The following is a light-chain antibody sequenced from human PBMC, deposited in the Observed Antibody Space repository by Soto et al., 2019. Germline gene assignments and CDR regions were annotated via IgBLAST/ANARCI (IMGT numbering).Light chain of an antibody. CDR2: KAS. CDR1: QSISSW. CDR3: QQYNSYPWT. Sequence: DIQMTQSPSTXSASVGDRVTITCRASQSISSWLAWYQQKPGKAPKVLIYKASSLESGVPSRFSGSGSGTEFTLTISSLQPDDFATYYYQQYNSYPWTVGQGTKVEIK. V-gene: IGKV1-5*03. J-gene: IGKJ1*01.